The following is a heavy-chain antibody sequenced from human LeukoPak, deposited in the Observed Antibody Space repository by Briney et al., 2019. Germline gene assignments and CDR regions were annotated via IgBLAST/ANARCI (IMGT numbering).Heavy chain of an antibody. Sequence: SETLSLTRTVSGGSISSYYWSWIRQPAGKGLEWIGRIYTSGSTNYNPSLKSRVTMSVDTSKNQFSLKLSSVTAADTAVYYCAREGYCSGGSCFRWFDPWGQGTLVTVSS. D-gene: IGHD2-15*01. CDR1: GGSISSYY. CDR3: AREGYCSGGSCFRWFDP. CDR2: IYTSGST. J-gene: IGHJ5*02. V-gene: IGHV4-4*07.